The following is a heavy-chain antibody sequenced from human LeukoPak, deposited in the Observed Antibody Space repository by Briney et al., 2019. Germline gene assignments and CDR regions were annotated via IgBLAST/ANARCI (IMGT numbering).Heavy chain of an antibody. CDR1: GYTFTSYA. CDR2: INAGNGNT. J-gene: IGHJ4*02. Sequence: ASVKVSCKASGYTFTSYAMHWVRQAPGQRLEWMGWINAGNGNTKYSQEFQGRVTITRDTSASTAYMELSSLRAEDTALYYCAKAWRWLQLHDGPFDYWGQGTLVTVSS. CDR3: AKAWRWLQLHDGPFDY. D-gene: IGHD5-24*01. V-gene: IGHV1-3*03.